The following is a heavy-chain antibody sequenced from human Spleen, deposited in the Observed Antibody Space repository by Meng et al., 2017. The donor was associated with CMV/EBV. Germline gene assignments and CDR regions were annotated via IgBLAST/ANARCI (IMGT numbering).Heavy chain of an antibody. CDR2: IRYDGSNK. CDR1: GFTFSSYG. D-gene: IGHD5-18*01. Sequence: GGSLRLSCAASGFTFSSYGMHWVRQAPGKGLEWVAFIRYDGSNKYYADSVKGRFTISRDNSKNTLYVQMNSLRAEDTAAYFCARELGGYSHGENSGYHYFGLDVWGQGTTVTVSS. J-gene: IGHJ6*02. V-gene: IGHV3-30*02. CDR3: ARELGGYSHGENSGYHYFGLDV.